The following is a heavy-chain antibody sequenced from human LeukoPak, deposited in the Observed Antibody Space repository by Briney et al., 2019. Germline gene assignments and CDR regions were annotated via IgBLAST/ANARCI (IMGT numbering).Heavy chain of an antibody. D-gene: IGHD6-19*01. V-gene: IGHV3-9*01. CDR2: ISWNSGSI. J-gene: IGHJ5*02. CDR1: GFTFDDYA. Sequence: PRRSLRLSCAASGFTFDDYAMHWVRQAPGKGLEWVSGISWNSGSIGYADSVKGRFTISRDNAKNSLYLQMNSLRAEDTALYYCAKSSGWYAHDWFDPWGQGTLVTVSS. CDR3: AKSSGWYAHDWFDP.